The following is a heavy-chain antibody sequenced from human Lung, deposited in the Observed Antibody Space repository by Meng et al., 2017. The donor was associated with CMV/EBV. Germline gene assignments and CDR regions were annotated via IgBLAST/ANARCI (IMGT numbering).Heavy chain of an antibody. V-gene: IGHV3-15*01. CDR1: FTFRTAW. CDR3: ARVGGSSWYPRYYFDY. D-gene: IGHD6-13*01. Sequence: FTFRTAWMSWVRQAPGKGLEWVGRIKSKTDGGTTDYAAPVKGRFTISRDDSKNTLYLQMNSLKTEDTAVYYCARVGGSSWYPRYYFDYWGQGTLVTVSS. CDR2: IKSKTDGGTT. J-gene: IGHJ4*02.